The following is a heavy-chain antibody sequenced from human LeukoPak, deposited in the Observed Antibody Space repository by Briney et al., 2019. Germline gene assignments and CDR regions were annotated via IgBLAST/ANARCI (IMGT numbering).Heavy chain of an antibody. CDR1: GYTFTSYY. CDR2: INPSGGST. D-gene: IGHD3-22*01. V-gene: IGHV1-46*01. J-gene: IGHJ4*02. Sequence: ASVKVSCKASGYTFTSYYMHWVRQAPGQGLGWMGIINPSGGSTSYAQKFQGRVTMTRDTSTSTVYMELSSLRSEDTAVYYCARVFHAYYYDSSARLDYWGQGTLVTVSS. CDR3: ARVFHAYYYDSSARLDY.